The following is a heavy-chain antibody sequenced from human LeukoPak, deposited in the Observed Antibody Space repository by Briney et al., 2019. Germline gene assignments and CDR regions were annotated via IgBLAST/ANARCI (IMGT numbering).Heavy chain of an antibody. V-gene: IGHV3-23*01. CDR2: ISGSGGST. CDR3: AKVGGQQLKASYYFDY. Sequence: PGGSLRLSCAASGFTFSSYAMSWVRQAPGKGLEWVSAISGSGGSTYYADSVKGRFTISRDNSKNTLYLQMNSLRAEDTAVYYCAKVGGQQLKASYYFDYWGQGTLVTVSS. D-gene: IGHD6-13*01. J-gene: IGHJ4*02. CDR1: GFTFSSYA.